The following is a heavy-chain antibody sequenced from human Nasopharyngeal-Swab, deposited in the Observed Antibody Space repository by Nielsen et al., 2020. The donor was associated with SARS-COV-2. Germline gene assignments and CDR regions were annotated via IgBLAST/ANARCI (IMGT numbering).Heavy chain of an antibody. CDR2: IYHSGST. V-gene: IGHV4-4*02. J-gene: IGHJ6*03. CDR3: ARESTDYDFWSGYYAYYYYYMDV. Sequence: SETLSLTCAVSGGSISSSNWWSWVRQPPGKGLEWIGEIYHSGSTNYNPSLKSRVTISVDKSMNQFSLKLSSVTAADTAVYYCARESTDYDFWSGYYAYYYYYMDVWGKGTTVTVSS. D-gene: IGHD3-3*01. CDR1: GGSISSSNW.